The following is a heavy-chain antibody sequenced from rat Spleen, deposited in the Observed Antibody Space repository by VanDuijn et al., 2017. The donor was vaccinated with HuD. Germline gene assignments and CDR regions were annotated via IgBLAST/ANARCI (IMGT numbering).Heavy chain of an antibody. CDR2: IIYDGSRT. J-gene: IGHJ2*01. CDR3: ATPLPH. V-gene: IGHV5S10*01. CDR1: GFAFSDFY. D-gene: IGHD1-4*01. Sequence: EVQLVESDGGLVQPGRSLKLSCAASGFAFSDFYMAWVRQAPTKGLEWVATIIYDGSRTYYRYSVKGRFTLSRDNAKSTLYLQMDSLRFEDTATYYCATPLPHWGQGVLVTVSS.